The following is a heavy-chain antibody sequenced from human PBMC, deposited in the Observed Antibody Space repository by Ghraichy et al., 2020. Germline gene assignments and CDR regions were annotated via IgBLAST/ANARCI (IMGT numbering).Heavy chain of an antibody. J-gene: IGHJ1*01. CDR3: AGAYASSSGRFFPS. CDR1: GVFFSDYY. CDR2: VNHSGST. D-gene: IGHD6-6*01. V-gene: IGHV4-34*01. Sequence: SETLSLTCTVSGVFFSDYYWSWIRQPPGKGLEWIGEVNHSGSTNYKSSLKSRVTISVETSRSQFNLKLRSVTAADTGVYYCAGAYASSSGRFFPSWGQGTLVTVSS.